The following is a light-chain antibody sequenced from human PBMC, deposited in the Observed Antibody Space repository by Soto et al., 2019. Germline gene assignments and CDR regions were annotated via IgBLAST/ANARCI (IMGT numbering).Light chain of an antibody. J-gene: IGKJ1*01. CDR3: QHYNSYPWT. V-gene: IGKV1-5*03. CDR2: KAS. CDR1: QSITSW. Sequence: DIQMTQSPSTLSAFVGGRVTITCRASQSITSWLAWYQQKPGKAPKLLIYKASSLESGVPSRFSGSGSGTEFTLTISSLQPDDFATYYCQHYNSYPWTFGQGTKVDIK.